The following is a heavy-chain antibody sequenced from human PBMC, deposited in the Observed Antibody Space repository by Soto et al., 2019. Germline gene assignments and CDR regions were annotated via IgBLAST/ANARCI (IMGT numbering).Heavy chain of an antibody. J-gene: IGHJ6*02. CDR2: VYSTGSK. Sequence: GGFLRLSCAVSGLTVSSKYMSWVRQAPGKGLEWVSSVYSTGSKYYADSVKGRFTISRDDSKNTLSLQMNSLRAEDTALYYCAMTRTHFYNYGMDVWGQGTTVTVSS. CDR1: GLTVSSKY. V-gene: IGHV3-66*01. D-gene: IGHD3-3*02. CDR3: AMTRTHFYNYGMDV.